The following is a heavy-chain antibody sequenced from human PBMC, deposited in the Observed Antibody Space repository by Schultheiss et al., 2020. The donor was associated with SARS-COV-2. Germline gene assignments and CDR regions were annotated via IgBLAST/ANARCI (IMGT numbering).Heavy chain of an antibody. V-gene: IGHV3-21*01. CDR2: ISSSSSYI. J-gene: IGHJ5*02. Sequence: GGSLRLSCAASGFTFSSYSMNWVRQAPGKGLEWVSSISSSSSYIYYADSVKGRFTISRDNAKNSLYLQMYSLRAEDTAVYYCARDAARGDWFDPWGQGTLVTVSS. CDR1: GFTFSSYS. CDR3: ARDAARGDWFDP. D-gene: IGHD6-6*01.